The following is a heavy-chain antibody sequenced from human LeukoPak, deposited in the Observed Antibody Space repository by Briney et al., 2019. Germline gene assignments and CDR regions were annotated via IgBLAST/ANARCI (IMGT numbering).Heavy chain of an antibody. Sequence: GGSLRLSCVASEFKFYDYWMIWVRQAPGKGLEWVANINQHGSEKNYVDSVKGRFTISRDNGKNLVYLQMNTLRSEDTAVYYCARDQNRGVVVPAASRYYYYYMDVWGKGTTVTVSS. CDR2: INQHGSEK. V-gene: IGHV3-7*03. D-gene: IGHD2-2*01. CDR3: ARDQNRGVVVPAASRYYYYYMDV. J-gene: IGHJ6*03. CDR1: EFKFYDYW.